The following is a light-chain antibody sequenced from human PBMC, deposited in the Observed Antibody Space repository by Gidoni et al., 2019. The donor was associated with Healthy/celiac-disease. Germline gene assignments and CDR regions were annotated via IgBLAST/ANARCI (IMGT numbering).Light chain of an antibody. J-gene: IGKJ4*01. Sequence: IVFTHSPATLSLSPGERATLSCRASQSVSIYLAWYQQKPGQAPRLLIYDASNRATGIQARLSGSGSGTDFTITISSLEPEEFAVYYCQQRSNWPPFTFGGXTKVEIK. CDR2: DAS. V-gene: IGKV3-11*01. CDR1: QSVSIY. CDR3: QQRSNWPPFT.